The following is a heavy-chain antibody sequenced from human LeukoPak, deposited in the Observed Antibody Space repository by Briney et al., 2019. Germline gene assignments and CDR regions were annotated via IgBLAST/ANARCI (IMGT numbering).Heavy chain of an antibody. D-gene: IGHD6-13*01. CDR3: AREKRTLAAAGTVGWFDP. J-gene: IGHJ5*02. Sequence: GGSLRLSCAASGFTFSSYWMSWVRQAPGKGLEWVANIKKDGSEKYYVDSVKGRFTISRDNAKNSLYLQMNSLRAEDTAVYYCAREKRTLAAAGTVGWFDPWGQGTLVTVSS. CDR1: GFTFSSYW. V-gene: IGHV3-7*01. CDR2: IKKDGSEK.